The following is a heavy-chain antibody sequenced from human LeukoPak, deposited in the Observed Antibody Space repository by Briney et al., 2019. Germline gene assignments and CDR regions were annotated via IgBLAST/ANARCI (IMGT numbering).Heavy chain of an antibody. J-gene: IGHJ6*04. CDR1: GFTFSSYE. D-gene: IGHD5-12*01. V-gene: IGHV3-48*03. Sequence: GGSLRLSCAASGFTFSSYEMNWVRQAPGKGLEWVSYISSSGSTIYYADSVKGRFTISRVNAKNSLYLQMNSLRAEDTAVYYCARDSKLDIVATSTYYYYGMDVWGKGTTVTVSS. CDR2: ISSSGSTI. CDR3: ARDSKLDIVATSTYYYYGMDV.